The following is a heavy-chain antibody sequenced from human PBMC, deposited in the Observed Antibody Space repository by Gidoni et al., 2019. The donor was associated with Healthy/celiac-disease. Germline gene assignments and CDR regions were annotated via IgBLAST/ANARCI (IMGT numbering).Heavy chain of an antibody. V-gene: IGHV3-23*04. CDR3: AKAGSGHANYYDSSGYYFDY. CDR2: IVGSVGST. Sequence: EVQLVESGGGLVQPGGSLRLSCAASGYTSSSYSMSWVRQAPGKGLGWVLAIVGSVGSTYYADSVKGRFTISRDNSKNTLYLKMNSLRAEDTAVYYCAKAGSGHANYYDSSGYYFDYWGQGTLVTVSS. D-gene: IGHD3-22*01. CDR1: GYTSSSYS. J-gene: IGHJ4*02.